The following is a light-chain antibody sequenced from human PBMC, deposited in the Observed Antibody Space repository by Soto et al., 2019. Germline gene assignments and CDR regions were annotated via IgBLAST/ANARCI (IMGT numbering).Light chain of an antibody. CDR3: QQYGSSPIT. J-gene: IGKJ5*01. CDR1: QSVSSSY. Sequence: EIVLTQSPGTLSLSPVDRATLSCRASQSVSSSYLAWYQQKPGQAPRLLIYGASTRATGIPDRFSGDGSVTHFTLTISRLEAEDFVMYYCQQYGSSPITFGQGTRLEIK. CDR2: GAS. V-gene: IGKV3-20*01.